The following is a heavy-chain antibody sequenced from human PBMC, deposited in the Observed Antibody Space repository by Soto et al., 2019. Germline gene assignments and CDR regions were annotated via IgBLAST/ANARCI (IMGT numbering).Heavy chain of an antibody. CDR1: RVAFSKFI. Sequence: SVKVSCKASRVAFSKFIVTWVRQAPGLGLEWVGGIIPIFGTANYAQKFQGRVTITADESTSTSYMEVNNLRSEDTAVYYCAKVRYSSPMGYYYGMDVWRQGTTVTVSS. CDR3: AKVRYSSPMGYYYGMDV. J-gene: IGHJ6*02. CDR2: IIPIFGTA. D-gene: IGHD6-19*01. V-gene: IGHV1-69*13.